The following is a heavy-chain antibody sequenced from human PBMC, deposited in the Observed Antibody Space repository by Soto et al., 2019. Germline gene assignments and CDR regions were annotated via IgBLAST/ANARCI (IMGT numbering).Heavy chain of an antibody. CDR2: SYSCGST. CDR3: ARERPDGSRLDP. D-gene: IGHD6-13*01. Sequence: TLSLTCTVSGGSISSGVYYWSLIRQPPGKGLEWIGYSYSCGSTYYNPSPKSRVTISVDTSKNQFSLKLSSVTAADTAVYYCARERPDGSRLDPWGQGTLVTVSS. J-gene: IGHJ5*02. CDR1: GGSISSGVYY. V-gene: IGHV4-30-4*01.